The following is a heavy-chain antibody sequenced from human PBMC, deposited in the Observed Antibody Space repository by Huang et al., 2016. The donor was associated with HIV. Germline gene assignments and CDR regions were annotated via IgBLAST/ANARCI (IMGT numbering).Heavy chain of an antibody. CDR3: ARSSRLGSGRLRFFQS. V-gene: IGHV4-34*01. J-gene: IGHJ1*01. CDR1: GGSLSGYY. D-gene: IGHD3-10*01. Sequence: QVQLLQKGAGVLKVSETLQLICGVSGGSLSGYYWSWIRQKPEKGLDWLGDINERCVTGYKVSLRDGVILSLDSSKNQLSLLLTSVTVADTAVYYCARSSRLGSGRLRFFQSWGQGSSVIVSS. CDR2: INERCVT.